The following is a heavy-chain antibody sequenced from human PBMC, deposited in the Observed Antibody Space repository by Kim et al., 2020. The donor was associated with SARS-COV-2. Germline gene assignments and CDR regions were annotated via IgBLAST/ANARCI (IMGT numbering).Heavy chain of an antibody. Sequence: GGSLRLSCVGSGFTFDNYAMSWVRQAPGKGLEWVSVVSGVGVNKFYADSVRGRFTISRDNSKNILYLQMNSLGDEDTALYYCAKMAVMDGYYYFYYYGM. V-gene: IGHV3-23*01. J-gene: IGHJ6*01. CDR1: GFTFDNYA. D-gene: IGHD5-12*01. CDR2: VSGVGVNK. CDR3: AKMAVMDGYYYFYYYGM.